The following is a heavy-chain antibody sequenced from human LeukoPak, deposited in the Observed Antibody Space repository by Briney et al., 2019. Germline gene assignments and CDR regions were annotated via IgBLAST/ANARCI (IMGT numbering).Heavy chain of an antibody. CDR3: AAVGWGCVATTQNFHR. J-gene: IGHJ4*03. V-gene: IGHV3-23*01. Sequence: GGSLRLSCTASGFTFSSFGMGWVRQAPGKGPEWVSFINDIGVVTRYADSVKGRFSISRDNSRNTLYLQMNSLTGEDTAVYYCAAVGWGCVATTQNFHRWGQGTLVTVSS. CDR2: INDIGVVT. CDR1: GFTFSSFG. D-gene: IGHD2-8*02.